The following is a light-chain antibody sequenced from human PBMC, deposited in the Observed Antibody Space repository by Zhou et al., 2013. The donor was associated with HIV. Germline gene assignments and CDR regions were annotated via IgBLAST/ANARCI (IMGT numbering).Light chain of an antibody. CDR2: GAS. J-gene: IGKJ2*01. Sequence: EIVMTQSPATLSVSPGERATLSCRASQSVSTNLAWYQQKRGQAPRPLMYGASTRATGIPARFSGSGSGTEFILTISSMQSEDFAVYYCQHYDNWPPKYTFGQGTKLEIK. V-gene: IGKV3-15*01. CDR3: QHYDNWPPKYT. CDR1: QSVSTN.